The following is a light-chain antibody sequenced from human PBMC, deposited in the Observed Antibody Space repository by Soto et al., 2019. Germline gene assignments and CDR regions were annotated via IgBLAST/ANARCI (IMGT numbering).Light chain of an antibody. J-gene: IGLJ2*01. Sequence: QSALTQPASVSGSPGQSITICCTGTSSDVGAYNYVSWYQHLPGKAPKLMIFEVTNRPSGVSNRFSGSQSGNTASLTISGLQAEDEADYYCSSYTTRSTVVFGGGTKLTVL. V-gene: IGLV2-14*01. CDR2: EVT. CDR1: SSDVGAYNY. CDR3: SSYTTRSTVV.